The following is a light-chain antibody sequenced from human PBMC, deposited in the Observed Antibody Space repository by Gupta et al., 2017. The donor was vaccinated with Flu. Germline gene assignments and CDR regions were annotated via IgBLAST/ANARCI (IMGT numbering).Light chain of an antibody. J-gene: IGKJ1*01. CDR3: QQYNNWPPGSA. V-gene: IGKV3-15*01. Sequence: RATRSCRASQSVSSNLAWYQQKPGQAPRLLIYGASTRATGIPARFSGSGSGTEFTLTISSLQSEDFAVYYCQQYNNWPPGSAFGQGTKVEIK. CDR1: QSVSSN. CDR2: GAS.